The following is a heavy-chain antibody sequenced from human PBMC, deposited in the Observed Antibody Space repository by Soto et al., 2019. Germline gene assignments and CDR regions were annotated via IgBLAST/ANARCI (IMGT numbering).Heavy chain of an antibody. CDR2: ISYDGSNK. J-gene: IGHJ4*02. V-gene: IGHV3-30-3*01. D-gene: IGHD6-13*01. Sequence: QVQLVESGGGVVQPGRSLRLSCAASGFTFSSYAMHWVRQAPGKGLEWVAVISYDGSNKYYADSVKGRFTISRDNSKNTLYLQMNSLRAEDTAVYYCARDRIYSRSWDDYWGQGTLVTVSS. CDR1: GFTFSSYA. CDR3: ARDRIYSRSWDDY.